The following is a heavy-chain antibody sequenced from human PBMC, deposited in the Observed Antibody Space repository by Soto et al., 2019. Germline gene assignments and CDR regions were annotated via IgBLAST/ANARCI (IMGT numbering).Heavy chain of an antibody. CDR2: INHSGST. CDR3: ARGKSRGYYKSKPFFDY. V-gene: IGHV4-34*01. Sequence: PSETLSLTCAVYGGSFSGYYWSWIRQPPGKGLEWIGEINHSGSTNYNPSLKSRVTISVDTSKNQFSLKLSSVTAADTAVYYCARGKSRGYYKSKPFFDYWGQGTLVTVSS. J-gene: IGHJ4*02. D-gene: IGHD5-12*01. CDR1: GGSFSGYY.